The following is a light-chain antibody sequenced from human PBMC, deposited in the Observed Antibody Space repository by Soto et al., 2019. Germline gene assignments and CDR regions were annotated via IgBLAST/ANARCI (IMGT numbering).Light chain of an antibody. Sequence: DIQMTQAPPTLSASVGDRVTITCRASQSIRHYLAWYQQMPGKAPTLLIYGASTWQSGVPSRFSGSGSGTEFTLTISSLQPDDLGTYFCQHHNSYSQTFGQGTKVEIK. V-gene: IGKV1-5*01. CDR2: GAS. CDR3: QHHNSYSQT. J-gene: IGKJ1*01. CDR1: QSIRHY.